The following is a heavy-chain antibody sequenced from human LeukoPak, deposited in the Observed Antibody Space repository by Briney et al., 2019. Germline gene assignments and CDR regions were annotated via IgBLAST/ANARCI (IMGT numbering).Heavy chain of an antibody. D-gene: IGHD2/OR15-2a*01. CDR3: ATPLPDDVRVPFH. CDR2: IYPGDSDT. V-gene: IGHV5-51*01. J-gene: IGHJ4*02. CDR1: GYDLTNNW. Sequence: GEALQISCKISGYDLTNNWIGWVRRVPGKGREWMGIIYPGDSDTRYSPSFQGQVTISADKSISTAYLQWSSLKASDTAMYYCATPLPDDVRVPFHWGQGTLVTVSS.